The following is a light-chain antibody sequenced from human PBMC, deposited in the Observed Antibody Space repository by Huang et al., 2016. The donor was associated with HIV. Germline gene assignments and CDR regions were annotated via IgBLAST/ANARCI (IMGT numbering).Light chain of an antibody. V-gene: IGKV3-20*01. CDR1: QSLSSSY. Sequence: EVVLTQSPDTLSSSPGERVTVSCRSSQSLSSSYIAWYQQRPGQAPRLLIYGASTRATDIPDRFSGSGSGTDFTLTINRLEPADFAMYYCQQYGTSPYTFGQGTNLEIK. CDR2: GAS. CDR3: QQYGTSPYT. J-gene: IGKJ2*01.